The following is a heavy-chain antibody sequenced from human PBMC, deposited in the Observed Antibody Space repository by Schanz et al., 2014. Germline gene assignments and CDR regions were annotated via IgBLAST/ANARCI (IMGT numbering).Heavy chain of an antibody. Sequence: QVQLQESGPGLVKASETLSLTCTVFGYSITSGYYWAWIRQPPGKGLEWIGNIYHSGSTNNNPSPKLRFSMSVTTPKKNFSLGLSSFAAADTAVYYCARSPLGYSASGIDPFDIWGQGTMVTVSS. CDR1: GYSITSGYY. J-gene: IGHJ3*02. CDR3: ARSPLGYSASGIDPFDI. CDR2: IYHSGST. D-gene: IGHD4-4*01. V-gene: IGHV4-38-2*02.